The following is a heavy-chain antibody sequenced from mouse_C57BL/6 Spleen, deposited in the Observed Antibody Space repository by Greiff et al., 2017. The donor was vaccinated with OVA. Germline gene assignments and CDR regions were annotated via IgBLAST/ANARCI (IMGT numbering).Heavy chain of an antibody. Sequence: QVQLQQPGAELVRPGSSVKLSCKASGYTFTSYWMDWVKQRPGQGLEWIGNIYPSDSETHYNQKFKDKATLTVDKSSSTAYMRLSSLTSEDSAVYYCARGGYYEHLDYWGQGTTLTVSS. D-gene: IGHD1-1*01. CDR3: ARGGYYEHLDY. CDR2: IYPSDSET. V-gene: IGHV1-61*01. CDR1: GYTFTSYW. J-gene: IGHJ2*01.